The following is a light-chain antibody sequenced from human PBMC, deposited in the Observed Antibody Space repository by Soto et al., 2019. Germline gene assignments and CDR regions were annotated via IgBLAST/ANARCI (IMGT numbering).Light chain of an antibody. Sequence: QSALTQPASVSGSPGQSITISCTGTSSDVGNYNLVSWYQQHPGKAPKLMIYEGSKRASGVSNRFSGSKSGSTASLTISGLQAEDEADYYCCSYAGSSTWVFGGGPKLTVL. J-gene: IGLJ3*02. V-gene: IGLV2-23*01. CDR3: CSYAGSSTWV. CDR2: EGS. CDR1: SSDVGNYNL.